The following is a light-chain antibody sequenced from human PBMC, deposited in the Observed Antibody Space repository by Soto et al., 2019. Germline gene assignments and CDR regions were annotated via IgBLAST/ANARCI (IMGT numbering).Light chain of an antibody. CDR3: SSYAGSNFYV. CDR2: EVT. V-gene: IGLV2-8*01. J-gene: IGLJ1*01. CDR1: SSDVGGYNY. Sequence: QSALTQPPSASGSTGRSVTISCTGASSDVGGYNYVSWYQQNPGKAPKLMIYEVTKRPSGVPDRFSGSKSGNTASLTVSGLQAEDESDYYCSSYAGSNFYVFGTGTKLTVL.